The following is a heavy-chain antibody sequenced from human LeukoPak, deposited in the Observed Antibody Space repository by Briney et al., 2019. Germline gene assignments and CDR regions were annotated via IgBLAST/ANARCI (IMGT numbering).Heavy chain of an antibody. J-gene: IGHJ4*02. CDR2: IRSKIYGGTT. CDR1: GFTFGDYG. CDR3: TSDYGDYL. D-gene: IGHD4-17*01. Sequence: PGGSLRLSCTASGFTFGDYGVSWFRQAPGKGPEWVGFIRSKIYGGTTEYAPSLKGRFTISRDDSKSIAYLQMNSLKIDDTAMYYCTSDYGDYLGGQGTLVTVSS. V-gene: IGHV3-49*03.